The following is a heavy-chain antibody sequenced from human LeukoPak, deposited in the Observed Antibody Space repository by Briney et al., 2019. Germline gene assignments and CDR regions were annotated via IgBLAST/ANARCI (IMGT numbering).Heavy chain of an antibody. CDR2: ISYDGSDK. J-gene: IGHJ4*02. CDR3: AKDRIHSSSWTGDFDY. Sequence: PGRSLRLSCAASGFTFSNYGIHWVRQAPGKGLEWVAVISYDGSDKYYADSVKGRFTISRDNSKNTLYLQMNSLRAEDTAVYYCAKDRIHSSSWTGDFDYWGQGTLDTVSS. CDR1: GFTFSNYG. V-gene: IGHV3-30*18. D-gene: IGHD6-13*01.